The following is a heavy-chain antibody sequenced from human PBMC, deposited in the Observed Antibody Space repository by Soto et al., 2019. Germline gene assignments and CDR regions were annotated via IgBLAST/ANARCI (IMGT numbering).Heavy chain of an antibody. J-gene: IGHJ4*02. CDR1: GGSISSSSYY. Sequence: SETLSLTCTVSGGSISSSSYYWGWIRQPPGKGLEWIGSIYYSGSTYYNPSLKSRVTISVDTSKNQFSLKLSSVTAADTAVYYCARDPSFRSSGYYYYFDYWGQGTLVTVSS. CDR3: ARDPSFRSSGYYYYFDY. CDR2: IYYSGST. V-gene: IGHV4-39*07. D-gene: IGHD3-22*01.